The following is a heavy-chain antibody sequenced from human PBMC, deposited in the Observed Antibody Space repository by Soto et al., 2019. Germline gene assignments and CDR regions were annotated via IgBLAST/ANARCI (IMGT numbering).Heavy chain of an antibody. Sequence: EVQLVESGGDLVQPGGSLRLSCAASGFTFSTYSMNWVRQAPGKGLEWVSSISSSSTIYYADSVKGRFTISRDNAQNSLYLQMHSLRAEDTAVYYCARERGSGWAFVYWGQGTLVTVSS. CDR1: GFTFSTYS. V-gene: IGHV3-48*01. CDR2: ISSSSTI. D-gene: IGHD6-19*01. CDR3: ARERGSGWAFVY. J-gene: IGHJ4*02.